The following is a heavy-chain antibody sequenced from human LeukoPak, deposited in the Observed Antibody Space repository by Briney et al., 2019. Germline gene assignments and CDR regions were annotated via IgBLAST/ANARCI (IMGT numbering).Heavy chain of an antibody. J-gene: IGHJ4*02. CDR1: GFTFSSYS. CDR2: ISSSSSYI. Sequence: GGSLRLSCAASGFTFSSYSMNWVRQAPGKGLEWVSSISSSSSYIYYADSVKGRFTISRDNAKNSLYLQMNSLRAEDTALYYCAKDSEAAAGIPYYYFDYWGQGTLVTVSS. D-gene: IGHD6-13*01. CDR3: AKDSEAAAGIPYYYFDY. V-gene: IGHV3-21*04.